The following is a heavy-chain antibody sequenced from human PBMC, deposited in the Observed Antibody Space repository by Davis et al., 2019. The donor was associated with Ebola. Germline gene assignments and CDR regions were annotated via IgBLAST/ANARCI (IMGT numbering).Heavy chain of an antibody. Sequence: GESLKISCAASGFTFSSYGMHWVRQAPGKGLEWVAVISYVGSNKYYADSVKGRFTISRDNSKNTLYLQMNSLRAEDTAVYYCAKGTTTVTTSPSIPYDYWGQGTLVTVSS. CDR2: ISYVGSNK. V-gene: IGHV3-30*18. CDR3: AKGTTTVTTSPSIPYDY. D-gene: IGHD4-11*01. J-gene: IGHJ4*02. CDR1: GFTFSSYG.